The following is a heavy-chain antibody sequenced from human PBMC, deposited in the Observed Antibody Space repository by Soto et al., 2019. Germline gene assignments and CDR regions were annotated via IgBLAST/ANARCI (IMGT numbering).Heavy chain of an antibody. CDR3: ARGSSSWTGGWFDP. D-gene: IGHD6-13*01. CDR2: ISYDGGNK. J-gene: IGHJ5*02. CDR1: GFTFSTQA. V-gene: IGHV3-30-3*01. Sequence: QVQLVESGGGVVQPGRSLRLSCADSGFTFSTQAMHWVRQAPGKGLEWVAVISYDGGNKYYADSVKGRFTVSRDNSKNTVYLQMNSLRGEDTAVYYCARGSSSWTGGWFDPWGQGTLVTVSS.